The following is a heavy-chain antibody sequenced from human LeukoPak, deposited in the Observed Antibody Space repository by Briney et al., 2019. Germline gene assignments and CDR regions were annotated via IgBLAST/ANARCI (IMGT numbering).Heavy chain of an antibody. J-gene: IGHJ5*02. CDR2: IYYSGTT. CDR1: GGSFSGYY. CDR3: ARHGGYYDSSGYRTDVRFDP. Sequence: PSETLSLTCAVYGGSFSGYYWSWIRQPPGKGLEWIGTIYYSGTTYYNPSLKSRISISVDTSKNQFSLRLSSVTAADTAVYFCARHGGYYDSSGYRTDVRFDPWGQGTLVTVSS. D-gene: IGHD3-22*01. V-gene: IGHV4-34*01.